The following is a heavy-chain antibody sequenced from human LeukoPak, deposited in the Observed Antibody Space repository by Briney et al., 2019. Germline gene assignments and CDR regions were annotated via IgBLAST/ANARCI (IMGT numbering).Heavy chain of an antibody. D-gene: IGHD1-1*01. CDR2: INPNNGGT. CDR1: GYTITGYY. CDR3: GRDRHWNQGNFDY. V-gene: IGHV1-2*02. J-gene: IGHJ4*02. Sequence: ASVKVSCKAFGYTITGYYIHWVRQAPGQGLEWMGWINPNNGGTNSAQKFQGRVTMTRDTSIGTTYMELNRLTYDDTAVYYCGRDRHWNQGNFDYWGQGTLVTVSS.